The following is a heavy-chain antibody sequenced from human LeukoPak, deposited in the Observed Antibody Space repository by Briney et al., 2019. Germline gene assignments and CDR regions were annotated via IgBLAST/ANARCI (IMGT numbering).Heavy chain of an antibody. CDR1: GGSISSYY. CDR2: IYTSGST. CDR3: ARGIAARLYYYYYMDV. J-gene: IGHJ6*03. D-gene: IGHD6-6*01. V-gene: IGHV4-4*07. Sequence: SETLSLTCTVSGGSISSYYGSWIRQPAGKGLEWIGRIYTSGSTNYNPSLKSRVTMSVDTSKNQFSLKLSSVTAADTAVYYCARGIAARLYYYYYMDVWGKGTTVTVSS.